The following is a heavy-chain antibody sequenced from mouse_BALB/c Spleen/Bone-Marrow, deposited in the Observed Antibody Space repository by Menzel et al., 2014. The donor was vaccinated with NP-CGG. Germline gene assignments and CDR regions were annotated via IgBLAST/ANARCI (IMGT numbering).Heavy chain of an antibody. D-gene: IGHD1-1*01. Sequence: EVKVVESGGGLVQPGGSRKLSCAASGFTFSSFGMHWVRQAPEKGLEWVAYISSGGTTIYYADTVKGRFTISIDNPKNTLFLQMTSLRSEDTAMYYCARSYYGSSYYFDYWGQGTTLTVSS. CDR3: ARSYYGSSYYFDY. V-gene: IGHV5-17*02. CDR2: ISSGGTTI. J-gene: IGHJ2*01. CDR1: GFTFSSFG.